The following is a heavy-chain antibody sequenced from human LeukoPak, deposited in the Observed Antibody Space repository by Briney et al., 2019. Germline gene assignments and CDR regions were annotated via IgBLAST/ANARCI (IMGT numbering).Heavy chain of an antibody. CDR1: GYTFTSYY. Sequence: ASVTVSFKASGYTFTSYYMHWVRQAPGQGLEWMGIINPSGGSTSYAQKFQGRVTMTRDTSTSTVHMELSSLRSEDTAVYYCARGVSVVPAAIWNYFDYWGQGTLVTVSS. D-gene: IGHD2-2*02. J-gene: IGHJ4*02. CDR3: ARGVSVVPAAIWNYFDY. V-gene: IGHV1-46*01. CDR2: INPSGGST.